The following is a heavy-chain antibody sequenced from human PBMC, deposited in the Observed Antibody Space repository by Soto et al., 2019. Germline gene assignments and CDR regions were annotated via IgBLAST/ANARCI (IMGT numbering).Heavy chain of an antibody. V-gene: IGHV1-69*12. D-gene: IGHD1-26*01. Sequence: QVQVVQSGAEVKKPGSSVTVSCKASGGTFSSYAISWVRQAPGQGLEWMGGIIPMFGSPNYAQKFHGRVTITADESTTTANMELSSLRSEDTAVYYCARVSKVVPPGTHYYYGMDVWGQGTTVTVSS. CDR1: GGTFSSYA. J-gene: IGHJ6*02. CDR3: ARVSKVVPPGTHYYYGMDV. CDR2: IIPMFGSP.